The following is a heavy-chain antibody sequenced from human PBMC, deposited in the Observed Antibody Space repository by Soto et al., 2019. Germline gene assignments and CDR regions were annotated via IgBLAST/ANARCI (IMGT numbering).Heavy chain of an antibody. CDR2: IYYSGST. CDR1: GGSISSGGYY. Sequence: QVQLQESGPGLVKPSQTLSLTCTVSGGSISSGGYYWSWIRQHPGKGLEWIGYIYYSGSTYYNPSLKSRVTLSVATSKNQCSLKLSSVTAADTAVYYCVRGRAAAGISALHWGQGTLVTVSS. CDR3: VRGRAAAGISALH. D-gene: IGHD6-13*01. V-gene: IGHV4-31*03. J-gene: IGHJ4*02.